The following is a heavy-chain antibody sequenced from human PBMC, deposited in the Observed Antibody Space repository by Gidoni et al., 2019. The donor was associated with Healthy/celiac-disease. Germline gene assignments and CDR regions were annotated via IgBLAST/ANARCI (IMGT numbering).Heavy chain of an antibody. Sequence: QVQLVESGGGVVQPGRSLRLSCAASGFTFSSYAMHWVRQAPGKGLEWVAVISYDGSNKYYADSVKGRFTISRDNSKNTLYLQMNSLRAEDTAVYYCARGRYDYWGQGTLVTVSS. CDR2: ISYDGSNK. CDR3: ARGRYDY. D-gene: IGHD3-16*01. V-gene: IGHV3-30-3*01. J-gene: IGHJ4*02. CDR1: GFTFSSYA.